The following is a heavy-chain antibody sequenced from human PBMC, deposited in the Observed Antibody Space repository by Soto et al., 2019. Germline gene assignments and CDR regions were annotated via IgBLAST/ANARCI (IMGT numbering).Heavy chain of an antibody. CDR2: ISYDGSNK. CDR1: GFTFSSYG. D-gene: IGHD6-19*01. J-gene: IGHJ6*02. V-gene: IGHV3-30*18. Sequence: QVQLVESGGGVVQPGRSLRLSCAASGFTFSSYGMHWVRQAPGKGLEGVAVISYDGSNKYYADSVKGRFTISRDNSKNPLYLQMSSLRAEDTAVYYCAKVYSSGRYYYYYGMDVWGQGTTVTVSS. CDR3: AKVYSSGRYYYYYGMDV.